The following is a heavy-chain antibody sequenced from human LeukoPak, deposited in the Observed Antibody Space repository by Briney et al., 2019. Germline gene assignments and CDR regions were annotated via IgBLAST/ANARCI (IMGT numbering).Heavy chain of an antibody. V-gene: IGHV3-48*01. CDR1: GFTFSSNS. Sequence: PGGSLRLSCAASGFTFSSNSMNWVRQAPGKGLEWVSYISGSRSTIYYADSVKGRFTISRDNAKNSLYLQMNSLRAEDTAVYYCAIDSSGYDVRYYYYYMDVWGKGTTVTVSS. CDR3: AIDSSGYDVRYYYYYMDV. CDR2: ISGSRSTI. J-gene: IGHJ6*03. D-gene: IGHD5-12*01.